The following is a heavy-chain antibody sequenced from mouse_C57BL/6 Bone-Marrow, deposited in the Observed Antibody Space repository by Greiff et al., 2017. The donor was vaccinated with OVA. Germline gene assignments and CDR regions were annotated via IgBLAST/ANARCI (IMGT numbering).Heavy chain of an antibody. CDR1: GYTFTSYW. CDR2: IYPGNSDT. Sequence: VQLKQSGTVLARPGASVKMSCKTSGYTFTSYWTHWVKQRPGQGLEWIGAIYPGNSDTSYNQKFKGKAKLTAVTSASTAYMELSSLTNEDSAVYYCTTNPTVVALYWFDYWGQGTTLTVSS. D-gene: IGHD1-1*01. CDR3: TTNPTVVALYWFDY. V-gene: IGHV1-5*01. J-gene: IGHJ2*01.